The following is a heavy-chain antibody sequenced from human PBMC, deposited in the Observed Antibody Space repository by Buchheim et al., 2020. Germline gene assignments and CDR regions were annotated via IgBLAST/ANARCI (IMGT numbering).Heavy chain of an antibody. D-gene: IGHD3-22*01. CDR3: ARVLSVTMMIVLGY. CDR2: IIPNSGAT. CDR1: GYTFTGHS. V-gene: IGHV1-2*06. J-gene: IGHJ4*02. Sequence: QVQLVQSGAEVKKSGASVKVSCKASGYTFTGHSLHWVRQAPGQGLEWMGRIIPNSGATNYAQKFQDRVTMTRDTSTSTAYMELSRLRTDDTAVYYCARVLSVTMMIVLGYWGQGTL.